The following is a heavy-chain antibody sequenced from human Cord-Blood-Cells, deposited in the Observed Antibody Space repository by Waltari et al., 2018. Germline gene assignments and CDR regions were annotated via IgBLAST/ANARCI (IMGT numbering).Heavy chain of an antibody. D-gene: IGHD6-13*01. CDR3: ANSHFKTAAGFR. J-gene: IGHJ4*02. CDR2: IYYSGST. Sequence: QVQLQESGPGLVKPSETLSLTCTVSGGSVSSGSYYWSWIRQPPGKGLEWIGYIYYSGSTNYNLSLKSRVTISVDTSKNQFSLKLSSVTAADTAVYYCANSHFKTAAGFRWGQGTLVTVSS. V-gene: IGHV4-61*01. CDR1: GGSVSSGSYY.